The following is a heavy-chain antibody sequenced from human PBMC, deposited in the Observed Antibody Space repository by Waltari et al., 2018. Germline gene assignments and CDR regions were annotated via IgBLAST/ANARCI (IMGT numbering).Heavy chain of an antibody. D-gene: IGHD3-9*01. V-gene: IGHV1-69*01. CDR3: ARETMRRLRYFDWSDGDYYGMDV. CDR1: GGTFSSYA. Sequence: QVQLVQSGAEVKKPGSSVKVSCKASGGTFSSYAISWVRQAPGQGLEWMGGIIPIFGTANYEQKFQGIVTITADESTRTAYMELNSLRAEDTAVYYCARETMRRLRYFDWSDGDYYGMDVWGQGTTVTVSS. CDR2: IIPIFGTA. J-gene: IGHJ6*02.